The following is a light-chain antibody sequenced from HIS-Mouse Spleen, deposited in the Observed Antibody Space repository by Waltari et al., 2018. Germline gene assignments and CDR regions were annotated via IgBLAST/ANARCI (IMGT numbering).Light chain of an antibody. V-gene: IGLV1-47*01. CDR1: SSNIGSNY. CDR2: RNN. J-gene: IGLJ3*02. CDR3: AAWDDSLSGWV. Sequence: QSVLTQPPSASGTPGQRVTISCSGSSSNIGSNYVYWYQQLPGTAPKLLIYRNNRGPSGVPARFSGSKSGTSASLAISGLRSEDEADYYCAAWDDSLSGWVFGGGTKLTVL.